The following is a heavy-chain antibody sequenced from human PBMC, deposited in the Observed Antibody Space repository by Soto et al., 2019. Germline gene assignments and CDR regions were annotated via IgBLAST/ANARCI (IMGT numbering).Heavy chain of an antibody. J-gene: IGHJ4*02. Sequence: LRLSCEASGFPFSDYYMSWIRQAPGKGLEWLAYISGGSDYTNSAQSVKGRFTISRDNARASLFLQMDDLRVDDTAMYYCARDLASSSTNYFDSWGQGTPVTVSS. D-gene: IGHD2-8*01. CDR3: ARDLASSSTNYFDS. CDR1: GFPFSDYY. CDR2: ISGGSDYT. V-gene: IGHV3-11*06.